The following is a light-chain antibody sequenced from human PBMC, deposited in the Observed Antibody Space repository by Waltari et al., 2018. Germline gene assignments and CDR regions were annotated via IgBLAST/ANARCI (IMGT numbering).Light chain of an antibody. CDR2: GHN. V-gene: IGLV1-44*01. J-gene: IGLJ3*02. CDR1: SHNIGTNS. Sequence: QSMLTQPRSPSGAPGQRVTISCSGSSHNIGTNSGNWYQQPPGTAPKLLIYGHNQRPTGVPDRFSGSKSGSSASLAISGLQSEDEADYYCAAWDDSLSGLVFGGGTKVTVL. CDR3: AAWDDSLSGLV.